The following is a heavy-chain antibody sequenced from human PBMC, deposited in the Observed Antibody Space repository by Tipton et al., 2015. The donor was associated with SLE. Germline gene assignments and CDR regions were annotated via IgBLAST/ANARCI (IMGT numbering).Heavy chain of an antibody. CDR2: IYYSGST. Sequence: TLSLTCTVSGGSISSSSYYWGWIRQPPGKGLEWIGSIYYSGSTNYNPSLKSRVTISVDTSKNQFSLKLSSVTAADTAVYYCARERDTYYYDSSGGVDYWGQGTLVTVSS. CDR3: ARERDTYYYDSSGGVDY. D-gene: IGHD3-22*01. V-gene: IGHV4-39*07. J-gene: IGHJ4*02. CDR1: GGSISSSSYY.